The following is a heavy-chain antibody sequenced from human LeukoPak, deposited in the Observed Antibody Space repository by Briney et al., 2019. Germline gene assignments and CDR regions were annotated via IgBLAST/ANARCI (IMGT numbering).Heavy chain of an antibody. D-gene: IGHD6-13*01. CDR2: ISSGGTTI. Sequence: PGGSLRLSCAASGMSFSSYEMNWVRQAPGKGLEWVSYISSGGTTIYYADSVKGRFTISRDNAKSSLYLQMNNLRAEDTAVYYCASARLYSSSWYCYFDYWGRGTLVTVSS. V-gene: IGHV3-48*03. CDR3: ASARLYSSSWYCYFDY. J-gene: IGHJ4*02. CDR1: GMSFSSYE.